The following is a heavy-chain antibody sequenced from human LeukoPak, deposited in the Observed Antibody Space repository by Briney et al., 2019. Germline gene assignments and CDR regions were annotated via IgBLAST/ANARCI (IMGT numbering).Heavy chain of an antibody. CDR3: ARHIEGWSAPVVDF. Sequence: SETLSLTCTVSGGSISSYYWSWIRQPAGQGLEWVGHIYTSGSTNHNPSLKSRVTMSVDTSKNQFSLKLSSVTAADTAVYFCARHIEGWSAPVVDFWGQGTLVTVSS. CDR1: GGSISSYY. D-gene: IGHD5-12*01. V-gene: IGHV4-4*07. CDR2: IYTSGST. J-gene: IGHJ4*02.